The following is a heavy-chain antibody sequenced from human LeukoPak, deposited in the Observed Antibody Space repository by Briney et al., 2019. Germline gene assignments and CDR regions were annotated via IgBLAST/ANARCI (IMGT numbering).Heavy chain of an antibody. V-gene: IGHV4-4*01. J-gene: IGHJ4*02. D-gene: IGHD3-22*01. CDR2: IYHSGST. CDR3: ARDENYYDSSGYPAD. CDR1: GGSISSSNW. Sequence: SETLSLTCAVSGGSISSSNWRSWVRQPPGKGLEWIGEIYHSGSTNYNPSLKSRVTISVDKSKNQFSLKLSSVTAADTAVYCCARDENYYDSSGYPADWGQGTLVTVSS.